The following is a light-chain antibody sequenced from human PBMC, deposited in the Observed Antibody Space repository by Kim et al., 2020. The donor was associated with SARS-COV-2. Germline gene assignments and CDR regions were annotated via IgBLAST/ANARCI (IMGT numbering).Light chain of an antibody. CDR1: SSNIGLNY. J-gene: IGLJ3*02. V-gene: IGLV1-47*01. CDR2: RND. Sequence: QSVLTQPPSASGTPGQTVTISCSGGSSNIGLNYVYWYQQLPGTAPKLLISRNDHRPAGVPDRFSASKSGTSASLAISGLRSEDEADYYCAAWDDRQTGPVFGGGTKLTVL. CDR3: AAWDDRQTGPV.